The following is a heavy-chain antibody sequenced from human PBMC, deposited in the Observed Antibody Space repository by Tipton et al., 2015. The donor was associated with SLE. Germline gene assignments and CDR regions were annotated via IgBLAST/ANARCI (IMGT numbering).Heavy chain of an antibody. D-gene: IGHD5-12*01. CDR2: INHSGST. J-gene: IGHJ4*02. CDR3: ARGRYSGSAY. V-gene: IGHV4-34*01. Sequence: LRLSCAASGFTFSSYAMSWVRQPPGKGLEWIGEINHSGSTNYNPSLKSRVTISVGTSKNQFSLKLSSVTAADTAVYYCARGRYSGSAYWGQGTLVTVSS. CDR1: GFTFSSYA.